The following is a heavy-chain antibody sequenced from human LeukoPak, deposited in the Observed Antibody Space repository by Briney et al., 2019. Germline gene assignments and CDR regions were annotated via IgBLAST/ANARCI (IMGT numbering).Heavy chain of an antibody. CDR3: AKEKPSGSYYN. J-gene: IGHJ4*02. CDR1: GFTFDDYA. Sequence: PGGSLRLSCAASGFTFDDYAMHWVRQAPGKGLEWVSGISWNSGSIGYADSVKGRFTISRDNAKNSLYLQMNSLRAEDTALYYCAKEKPSGSYYNWGQGTLVTVSS. D-gene: IGHD3-10*01. V-gene: IGHV3-9*01. CDR2: ISWNSGSI.